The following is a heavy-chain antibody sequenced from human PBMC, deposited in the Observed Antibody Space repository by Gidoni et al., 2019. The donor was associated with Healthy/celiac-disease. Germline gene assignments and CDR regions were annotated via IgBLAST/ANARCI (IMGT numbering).Heavy chain of an antibody. D-gene: IGHD3-22*01. CDR1: GGSFSGHY. CDR2: INHSGST. CDR3: ARKKYYYDSSATRGYFQH. Sequence: QVQLQQWGAGLLKPSETLSLTCAVYGGSFSGHYWSWIRQPPGKGLEWIGEINHSGSTNYNPSLKSRVTISVDTSKNQFSLKLSSVTAADTAVYYCARKKYYYDSSATRGYFQHWGQGTLVTVSS. V-gene: IGHV4-34*01. J-gene: IGHJ1*01.